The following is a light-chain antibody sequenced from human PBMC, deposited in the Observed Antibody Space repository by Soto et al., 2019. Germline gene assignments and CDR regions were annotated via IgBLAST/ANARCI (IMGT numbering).Light chain of an antibody. Sequence: EIVLTQSPGTLSLSPGEIATLSCSASQSVSSSYLAWYQQKPGQAPRLFIYAASIRATGIPDRFSGSGSGTDFTLTISRLEPEDFAVYYCQQYGLSPRTFGRGTKVDIK. CDR3: QQYGLSPRT. J-gene: IGKJ1*01. V-gene: IGKV3-20*01. CDR2: AAS. CDR1: QSVSSSY.